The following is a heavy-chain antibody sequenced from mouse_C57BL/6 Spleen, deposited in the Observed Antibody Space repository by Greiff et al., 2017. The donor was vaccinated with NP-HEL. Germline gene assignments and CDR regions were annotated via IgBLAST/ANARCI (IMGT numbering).Heavy chain of an antibody. V-gene: IGHV1-74*01. CDR3: ATPYYDYDGGFAY. D-gene: IGHD2-4*01. CDR1: GYTFTSYW. CDR2: IHPSDSDT. Sequence: QVQLQQPGAELVKPGASVKVSCKASGYTFTSYWMHWVKQRPGQGLEWIGRIHPSDSDTNYNQKFKGKATLTVDKSSSTAYMQLSSLTSEDSAVYYCATPYYDYDGGFAYWGQGTLVTVSA. J-gene: IGHJ3*01.